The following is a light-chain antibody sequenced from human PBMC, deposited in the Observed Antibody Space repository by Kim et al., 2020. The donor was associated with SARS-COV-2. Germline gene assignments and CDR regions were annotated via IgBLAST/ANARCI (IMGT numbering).Light chain of an antibody. CDR1: SSDVGSYNR. CDR3: TSYTSSSTVV. V-gene: IGLV2-18*02. J-gene: IGLJ2*01. CDR2: EVS. Sequence: GQEVPISCTGTSSDVGSYNRVSWYQQPPGTAPKLMIYEVSNRTSGVPDRFSGSKSGNTASLTISGLQAEDEADYYCTSYTSSSTVVFGGGTQLTVL.